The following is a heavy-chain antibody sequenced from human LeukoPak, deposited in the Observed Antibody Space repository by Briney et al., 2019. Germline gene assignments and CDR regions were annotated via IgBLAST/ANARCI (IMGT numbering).Heavy chain of an antibody. D-gene: IGHD3-22*01. J-gene: IGHJ6*02. V-gene: IGHV3-21*05. Sequence: PGGSLRLSCAASGFTFSSHSMNWVRQAPGKGLEWVSYIGSDKIYYADSVKGRFIVSRDNAKNSLYLQMNSLRAEDTAVYYCARVVYDSPGYAMDVWGQGTTVTVSS. CDR3: ARVVYDSPGYAMDV. CDR1: GFTFSSHS. CDR2: IGSDKI.